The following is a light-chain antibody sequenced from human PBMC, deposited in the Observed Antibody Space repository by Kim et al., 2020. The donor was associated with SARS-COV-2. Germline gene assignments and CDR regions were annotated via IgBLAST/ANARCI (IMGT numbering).Light chain of an antibody. CDR1: NSDVGGYNY. Sequence: GQSITISCTGTNSDVGGYNYVSWYQQLPDKVPKVIIYDVTKRPSGVSNRFSGSKSGNTASLSISGLQAEDEADYYCSSYTSSTTRVFGGGTQLTVL. CDR3: SSYTSSTTRV. CDR2: DVT. V-gene: IGLV2-14*04. J-gene: IGLJ3*02.